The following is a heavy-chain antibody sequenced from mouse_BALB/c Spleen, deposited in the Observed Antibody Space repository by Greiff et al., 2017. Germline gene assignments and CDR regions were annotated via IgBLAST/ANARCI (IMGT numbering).Heavy chain of an antibody. J-gene: IGHJ4*01. CDR2: ISYSGST. Sequence: VQLKESGPGLVKPSQSLSLTCTVTGYSITSDYAWNWIRQFPGNKLEWMGYISYSGSTSYNPSLKSRISITRDTSKNQFFLQLNSVTTEDTATYYCARTYRYDGGGYAMDYWGQGTSVTVSS. D-gene: IGHD2-14*01. V-gene: IGHV3-2*02. CDR1: GYSITSDYA. CDR3: ARTYRYDGGGYAMDY.